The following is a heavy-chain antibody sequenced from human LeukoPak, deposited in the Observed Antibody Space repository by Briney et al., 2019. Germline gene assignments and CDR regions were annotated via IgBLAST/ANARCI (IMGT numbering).Heavy chain of an antibody. J-gene: IGHJ3*02. CDR2: IYYSGST. V-gene: IGHV4-59*01. CDR1: GGSISSYY. D-gene: IGHD2-21*02. Sequence: SETLSLTCTVSGGSISSYYWSWIRHPPGKGLEWIGYIYYSGSTNYNPSLKSRVTISVDTSKNQFSLKLSSVTAADTAVYYCARDVVVTAVYAFDIWGQGTMVTVSS. CDR3: ARDVVVTAVYAFDI.